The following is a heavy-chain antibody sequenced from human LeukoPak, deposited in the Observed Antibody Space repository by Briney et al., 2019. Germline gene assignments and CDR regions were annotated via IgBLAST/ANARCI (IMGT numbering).Heavy chain of an antibody. CDR1: GYTFTSYG. CDR2: ISAYNGNT. V-gene: IGHV1-18*01. CDR3: ARVPNDYYGSGSYFNYYYYMDV. Sequence: ASVKVSCKASGYTFTSYGISWVRQAPGQGLEWMGWISAYNGNTNYAQKLQGRVTMTTDTSTSTAYMELRSLRSDDTAVYYCARVPNDYYGSGSYFNYYYYMDVWGKGTTVTISS. D-gene: IGHD3-10*01. J-gene: IGHJ6*03.